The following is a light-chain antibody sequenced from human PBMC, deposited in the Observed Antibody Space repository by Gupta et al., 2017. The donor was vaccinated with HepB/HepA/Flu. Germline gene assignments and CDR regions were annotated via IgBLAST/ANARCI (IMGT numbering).Light chain of an antibody. CDR3: QQFNSYPNT. J-gene: IGKJ5*01. Sequence: DIQLTQSPSFLSASVGDRVTITCRASQDINSYLIWYQQKPGKAPNLLIYTASTLQGGVPSRFSGSGSGTEFTLTISSLQPEDFATYYCQQFNSYPNTFGQGTRLDIK. CDR1: QDINSY. CDR2: TAS. V-gene: IGKV1-9*01.